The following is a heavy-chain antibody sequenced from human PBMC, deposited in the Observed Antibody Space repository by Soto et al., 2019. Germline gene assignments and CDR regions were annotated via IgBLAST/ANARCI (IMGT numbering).Heavy chain of an antibody. D-gene: IGHD1-1*01. CDR1: GFTFSNYG. CDR2: ILYDGSNE. J-gene: IGHJ6*02. CDR3: AKSSEAYNFYFYYGMDV. V-gene: IGHV3-30*18. Sequence: QVQLVESGGGVVQPGTSLRLSCAASGFTFSNYGMHWVRQTPGKGLEWVALILYDGSNEYYADSVKGRFTISRDNSKNTLYLQVSSLRAEDTAVYYCAKSSEAYNFYFYYGMDVWGQGTSVTVSS.